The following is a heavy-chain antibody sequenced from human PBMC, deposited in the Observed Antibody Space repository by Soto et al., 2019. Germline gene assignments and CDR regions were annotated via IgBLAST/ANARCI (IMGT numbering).Heavy chain of an antibody. Sequence: QAQLVESGGGVVQPGRSLRLSCEASGLTFSAYGMHWVRQAPGKGLEWVATMSYDGTQKYFADSVKGRFTISRDNSNNTLYLQANSLRAEDTAVYYCTRGPYCDTSSCFLPNYYFAMDVWGRGTTVTVSS. D-gene: IGHD2-2*01. CDR1: GLTFSAYG. V-gene: IGHV3-30*03. CDR3: TRGPYCDTSSCFLPNYYFAMDV. CDR2: MSYDGTQK. J-gene: IGHJ6*02.